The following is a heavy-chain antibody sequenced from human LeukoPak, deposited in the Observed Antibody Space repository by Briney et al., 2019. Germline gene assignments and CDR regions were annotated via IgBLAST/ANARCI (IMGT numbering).Heavy chain of an antibody. CDR3: ARAAVYDLFDY. CDR2: IYYSGST. J-gene: IGHJ4*02. D-gene: IGHD3-3*01. V-gene: IGHV4-59*01. CDR1: GGSISSYY. Sequence: SETLSLTCTVSGGSISSYYWSWIRQPPGKGLEWIGYIYYSGSTNYNPSLKSRVTISVDTSKNQFSLKLSSVTAADTAVYYCARAAVYDLFDYWGQGTLVTVSS.